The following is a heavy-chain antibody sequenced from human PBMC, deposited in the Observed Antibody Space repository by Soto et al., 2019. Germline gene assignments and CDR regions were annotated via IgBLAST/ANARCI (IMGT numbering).Heavy chain of an antibody. Sequence: GASVKVSCKVSGYTLAELSMHWVRQAPGKGLEWMGGFDPEDGETIYAQKFQGRVTMTEDTSTDTAYMELSSLRSEDTAVYYCASITMIVVGPVFQHWGLGTLVTVSS. CDR3: ASITMIVVGPVFQH. CDR1: GYTLAELS. V-gene: IGHV1-24*01. J-gene: IGHJ1*01. CDR2: FDPEDGET. D-gene: IGHD3-22*01.